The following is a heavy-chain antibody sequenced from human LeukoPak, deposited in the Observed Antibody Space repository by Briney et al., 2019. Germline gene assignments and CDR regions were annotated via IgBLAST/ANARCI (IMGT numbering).Heavy chain of an antibody. V-gene: IGHV1-18*01. Sequence: ASVKVSCKASGYTFTSYGISWVRQAPGQGLEWMGWISAYNGNTNYAQKLQGRVTMSTDTPTSTAYMELRSLRSDDTAVYYCARDIVVVPAAIGSSLYYYYYGMDVWGQGTTVTVSS. CDR3: ARDIVVVPAAIGSSLYYYYYGMDV. D-gene: IGHD2-2*02. CDR1: GYTFTSYG. J-gene: IGHJ6*02. CDR2: ISAYNGNT.